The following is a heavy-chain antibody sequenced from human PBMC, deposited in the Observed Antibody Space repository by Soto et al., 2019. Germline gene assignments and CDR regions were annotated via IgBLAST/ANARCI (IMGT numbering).Heavy chain of an antibody. V-gene: IGHV3-30*18. CDR1: GFTFSSYG. J-gene: IGHJ6*03. CDR2: ISYDGSNK. D-gene: IGHD3-3*01. Sequence: GGSLRLSCAASGFTFSSYGMHWVRQAPGKGLEWVAVISYDGSNKYYADSVKGRFTISRDNSKNTLYLQMNSLRAEDTAVYYIANDPRFLEWLLFAAYYYYYMDVWGKGTTVTVSS. CDR3: ANDPRFLEWLLFAAYYYYYMDV.